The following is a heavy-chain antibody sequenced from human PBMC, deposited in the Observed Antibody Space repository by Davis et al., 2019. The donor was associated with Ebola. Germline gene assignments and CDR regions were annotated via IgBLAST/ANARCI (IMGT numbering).Heavy chain of an antibody. D-gene: IGHD6-19*01. CDR3: AVRWLRGIDFDH. V-gene: IGHV3-64*02. J-gene: IGHJ4*02. CDR1: GFAFSNFA. CDR2: ITGNGGFT. Sequence: GGSLRLSCAASGFAFSNFAMHWVRQAPGKGLEFVSGITGNGGFTYYADSVKGRFTISRDNSNNTLYLQVGSVRAEDMAVYYCAVRWLRGIDFDHWGQGALVTVSS.